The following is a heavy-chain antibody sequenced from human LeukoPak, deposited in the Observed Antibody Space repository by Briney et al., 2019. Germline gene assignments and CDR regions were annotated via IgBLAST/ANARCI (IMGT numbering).Heavy chain of an antibody. CDR3: ARSKYYDIFKDY. CDR2: INPNSGGT. J-gene: IGHJ4*02. Sequence: ASVKVSCKASGYTFTGYYMHWVRQAPGQGLEWMGWINPNSGGTNYAQKFQGWVTMTRDTSISTAYMELSRLRSDDTAVYYCARSKYYDIFKDYWGQGTLVTVSS. V-gene: IGHV1-2*04. D-gene: IGHD3-9*01. CDR1: GYTFTGYY.